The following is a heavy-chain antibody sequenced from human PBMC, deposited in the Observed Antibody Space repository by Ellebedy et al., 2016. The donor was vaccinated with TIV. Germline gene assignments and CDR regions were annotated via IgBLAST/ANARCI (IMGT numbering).Heavy chain of an antibody. CDR2: IYYSGST. D-gene: IGHD3-9*01. CDR3: ARHEALYYDILTGYRVTYWYFDL. V-gene: IGHV4-39*01. Sequence: SETLSLTCTVSGGSISSSSYYRGWIRQPPGKGLEWIGSIYYSGSTYYNPSLKSRVTISVDTSKNQFSLKLSSVTAADTAVYYCARHEALYYDILTGYRVTYWYFDLWGRGTLVTVSS. CDR1: GGSISSSSYY. J-gene: IGHJ2*01.